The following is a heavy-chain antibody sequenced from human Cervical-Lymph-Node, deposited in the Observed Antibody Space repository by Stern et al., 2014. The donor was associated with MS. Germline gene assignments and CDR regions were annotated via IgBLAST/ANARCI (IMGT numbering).Heavy chain of an antibody. Sequence: VQLVQSGTEVKKPGSSVKVSCKASGVTFSNSSITWVRQAPGQGLEWMGGIIPPFDSTHYAQMFQGRVTITADESTITSYMELNSLRSEDTAVYYCARGGLYYYYSGMDVWGQGTTVIVSS. V-gene: IGHV1-69*01. CDR3: ARGGLYYYYSGMDV. J-gene: IGHJ6*02. CDR2: IIPPFDST. CDR1: GVTFSNSS.